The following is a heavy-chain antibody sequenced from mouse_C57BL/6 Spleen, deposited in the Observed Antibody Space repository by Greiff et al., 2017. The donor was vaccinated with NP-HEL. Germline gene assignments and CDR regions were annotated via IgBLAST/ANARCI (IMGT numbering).Heavy chain of an antibody. V-gene: IGHV1-69*01. Sequence: QVQLQQPGAELVMPGASVKLSCKASGYTFTSYWMHWVKQRPGQGLEWIGEIDPSDSYTNYNQKFKGKSTLTVDKSSSTAYMQLSSLTSEDSAVYYCARRGGHGAMDYWGQGTSVTVSS. CDR2: IDPSDSYT. CDR3: ARRGGHGAMDY. J-gene: IGHJ4*01. CDR1: GYTFTSYW. D-gene: IGHD1-1*02.